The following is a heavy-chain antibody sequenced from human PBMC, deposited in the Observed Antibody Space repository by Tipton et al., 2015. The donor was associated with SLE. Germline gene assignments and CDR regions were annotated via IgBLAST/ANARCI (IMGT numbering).Heavy chain of an antibody. J-gene: IGHJ5*02. Sequence: SLRLSCTGSGFLFGDYAMSWVRQAPGKGLEWVANIKQDGSDKYYVDSVKGRFTISRDNAKNSLYLQMSSLRAEDTAVYYCARDTDPWGQGTLVTVSS. CDR2: IKQDGSDK. V-gene: IGHV3-7*01. CDR1: GFLFGDYA. CDR3: ARDTDP.